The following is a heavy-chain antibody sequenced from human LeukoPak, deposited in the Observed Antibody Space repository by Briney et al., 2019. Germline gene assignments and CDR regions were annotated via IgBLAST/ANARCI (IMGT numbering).Heavy chain of an antibody. D-gene: IGHD1-14*01. CDR1: GFTFSSYS. CDR2: ISSSSSYI. J-gene: IGHJ3*02. Sequence: GGSLRLSCAASGFTFSSYSMNWVRQAPGKGLKWVSSISSSSSYIYYADSVKGRFTISRDDAKNSLYLQMNSLRAEDTAVYYCMNPQAFDIWGQGTMVTVSS. V-gene: IGHV3-21*01. CDR3: MNPQAFDI.